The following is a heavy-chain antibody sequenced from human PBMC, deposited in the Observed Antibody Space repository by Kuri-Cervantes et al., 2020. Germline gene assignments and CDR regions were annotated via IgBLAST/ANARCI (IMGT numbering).Heavy chain of an antibody. CDR3: ARRYYGSDAFDI. V-gene: IGHV4-39*01. J-gene: IGHJ3*02. Sequence: SQTLSLTCAASGFTFSDYYMSWIRQAPGKGLEWIGSIYYSGSTYYNPSLKSRVTISVDTSKNQFSLKLSSVTAADTAVYYCARRYYGSDAFDIWGQGTMVTVSS. D-gene: IGHD3-10*01. CDR2: IYYSGST. CDR1: GFTFSDYY.